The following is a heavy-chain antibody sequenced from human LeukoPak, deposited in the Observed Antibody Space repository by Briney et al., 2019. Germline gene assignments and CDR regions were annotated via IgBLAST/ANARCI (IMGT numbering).Heavy chain of an antibody. J-gene: IGHJ4*02. CDR2: IYYSGST. V-gene: IGHV4-30-4*08. CDR3: ASADTYLDY. Sequence: SQTLSLTCTVSGGSVSSGDYYWNWIRQPPGKGLEWIGNIYYSGSTSYNPSLKSRVTISIDTSKNQFSLNLNSVTAADTAVYYCASADTYLDYWGQGILVTVSS. D-gene: IGHD5-18*01. CDR1: GGSVSSGDYY.